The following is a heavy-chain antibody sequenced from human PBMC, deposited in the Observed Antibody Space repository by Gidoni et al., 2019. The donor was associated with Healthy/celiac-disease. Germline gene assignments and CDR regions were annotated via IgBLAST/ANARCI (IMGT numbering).Heavy chain of an antibody. Sequence: EVQLVESGGGLVQPGGSLRLSCAASGFTLSSYEMNWVRQAPGKGLEWVSYISSSGSTIYYADSVKGRFTISRDNAKNSLYLQMNSLRAEDTAVYYCARDLGDYYDSSGYYLDYWGQGTLVTVSS. CDR2: ISSSGSTI. CDR1: GFTLSSYE. V-gene: IGHV3-48*03. J-gene: IGHJ4*02. D-gene: IGHD3-22*01. CDR3: ARDLGDYYDSSGYYLDY.